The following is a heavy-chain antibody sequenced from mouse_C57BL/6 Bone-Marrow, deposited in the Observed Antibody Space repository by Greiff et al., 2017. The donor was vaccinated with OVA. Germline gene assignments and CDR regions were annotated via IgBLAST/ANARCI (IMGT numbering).Heavy chain of an antibody. J-gene: IGHJ1*03. D-gene: IGHD1-1*01. CDR2: INPSSGYT. Sequence: QVHVKQSGAELARPGASVKMSCKASGYTFTSYTMHWVKQRPGQGLEWIGYINPSSGYTKYNQKFKDKATLTADKSSSTAYMQLSSLTSEDSAVYYCARRLLRPSSYWYFDVWGTGTTVTVSS. CDR1: GYTFTSYT. V-gene: IGHV1-4*01. CDR3: ARRLLRPSSYWYFDV.